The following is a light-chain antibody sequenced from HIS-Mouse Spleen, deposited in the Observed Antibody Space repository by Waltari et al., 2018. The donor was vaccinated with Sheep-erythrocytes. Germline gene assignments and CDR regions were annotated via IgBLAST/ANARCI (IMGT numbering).Light chain of an antibody. V-gene: IGKV3-20*01. CDR3: QQSYSTPRT. Sequence: EIVLTQSPGTLSLSPGERATISCGASQSVSSSYLAWYQQKPGQAPRLLIYVASSRATGIPDRFSGSGSGTDFTLTISRLEPEDFATYYCQQSYSTPRTFGQGTKVEIK. CDR1: QSVSSSY. CDR2: VAS. J-gene: IGKJ1*01.